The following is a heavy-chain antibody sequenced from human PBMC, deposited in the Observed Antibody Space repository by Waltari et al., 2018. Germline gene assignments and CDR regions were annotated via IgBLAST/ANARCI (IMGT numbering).Heavy chain of an antibody. D-gene: IGHD3-9*01. Sequence: EVQLVESGGGLVNPGGSLRLTCATSGLRFSVYTLAWVRQAPGKGLEWVASISSISHYIDYGDSVKGRFTISRDNSKSSLYLQMDSLGAGDTAVYYCVRDLRESRYMNFFDIWGQGTLVIVSS. CDR3: VRDLRESRYMNFFDI. J-gene: IGHJ4*02. CDR1: GLRFSVYT. CDR2: ISSISHYI. V-gene: IGHV3-21*02.